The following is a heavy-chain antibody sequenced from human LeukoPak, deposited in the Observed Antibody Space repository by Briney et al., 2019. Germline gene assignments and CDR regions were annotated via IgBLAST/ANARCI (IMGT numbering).Heavy chain of an antibody. CDR3: ARVEHYYDSSGYHTAFDY. V-gene: IGHV4-30-2*01. D-gene: IGHD3-22*01. CDR2: IYHSGST. CDR1: GGSISPYY. J-gene: IGHJ4*02. Sequence: PSETLSLTCTVSGGSISPYYWSWIRQPPGKGLEWIGYIYHSGSTYYNPSLKSRVTISVDRSKNQFSLKLSSVTAADTAVYYCARVEHYYDSSGYHTAFDYWGQGTLVTVSS.